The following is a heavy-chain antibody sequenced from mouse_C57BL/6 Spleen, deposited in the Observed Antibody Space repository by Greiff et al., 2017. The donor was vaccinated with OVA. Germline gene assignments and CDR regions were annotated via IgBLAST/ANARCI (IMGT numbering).Heavy chain of an antibody. J-gene: IGHJ2*01. D-gene: IGHD1-1*01. CDR2: IDPDHGGT. Sequence: QVQLQQSGAELVRPGASVTLSCKASGYTFPDYELHWVKQTPVHGLAWIGAIDPDHGGTASNQKFKGKATLTADKSSSTAYMKLRSLTSEDAAVYYCTRHGNSAELGCFDDWGQGTTLTGSS. CDR3: TRHGNSAELGCFDD. V-gene: IGHV1-15*01. CDR1: GYTFPDYE.